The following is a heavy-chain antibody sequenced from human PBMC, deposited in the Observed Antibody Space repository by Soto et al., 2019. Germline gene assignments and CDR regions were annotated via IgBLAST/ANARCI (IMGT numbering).Heavy chain of an antibody. CDR2: ISAYNGNT. D-gene: IGHD3-3*01. V-gene: IGHV1-18*01. Sequence: GSVKVSCKASGYTLTSYGISWVRQAPGQGLEWMGWISAYNGNTNYAQKLQGRVTMTTDTSTSTAYMELRSLRSDDTAVYYCARDKSGEDYYYYGMDVWGQGTTVTVSS. CDR3: ARDKSGEDYYYYGMDV. J-gene: IGHJ6*02. CDR1: GYTLTSYG.